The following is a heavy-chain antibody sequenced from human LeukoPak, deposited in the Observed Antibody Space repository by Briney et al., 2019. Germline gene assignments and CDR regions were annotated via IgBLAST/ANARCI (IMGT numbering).Heavy chain of an antibody. D-gene: IGHD2-15*01. CDR2: VYYSGST. V-gene: IGHV4-59*12. CDR1: GGSISSYY. Sequence: SETLSLTCTVSGGSISSYYWSWIRQPPGKGLEWIGYVYYSGSTNYNPSLKSRVTISVDTSKNQFSLKLSSVTAADTAVYYCARRKGTLGYCSGGSCSAKGYYFDYWGQGTLVTVSS. CDR3: ARRKGTLGYCSGGSCSAKGYYFDY. J-gene: IGHJ4*02.